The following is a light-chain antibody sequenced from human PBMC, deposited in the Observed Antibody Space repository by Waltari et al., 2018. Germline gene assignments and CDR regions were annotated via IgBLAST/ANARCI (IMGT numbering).Light chain of an antibody. V-gene: IGKV1-12*01. Sequence: DTQMTQSPSSVSASVGDRVTNTCRACQGISSWLAWYQQKPGKGPNLLIFGASNLQSGVPSRFSGSGSETDFTLTISGLQPEDSATYFCQQSSSFPPTFGQGTIVEIK. CDR1: QGISSW. J-gene: IGKJ1*01. CDR2: GAS. CDR3: QQSSSFPPT.